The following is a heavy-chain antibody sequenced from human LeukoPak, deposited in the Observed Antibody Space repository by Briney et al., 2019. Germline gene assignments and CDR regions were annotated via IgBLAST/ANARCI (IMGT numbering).Heavy chain of an antibody. CDR3: ARAPPGYSYGPFDY. CDR2: IYYSGST. CDR1: GGSISSYY. J-gene: IGHJ4*02. D-gene: IGHD5-18*01. Sequence: SETLSLTCTVSGGSISSYYWSWIRQPPGKGLEWIGYIYYSGSTNYNPSLKSRVTISVDTSKNQFSLKLSPVTAADTAVYYCARAPPGYSYGPFDYWGQGTLVTVSS. V-gene: IGHV4-59*01.